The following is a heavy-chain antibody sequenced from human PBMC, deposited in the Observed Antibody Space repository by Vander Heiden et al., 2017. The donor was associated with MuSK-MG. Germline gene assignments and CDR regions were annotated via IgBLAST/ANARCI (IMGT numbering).Heavy chain of an antibody. Sequence: QLQLQESGPGLVKPSETLSLTCTVSGGSISSDSYYWGWIRQPPGKGLEWIGSIYYSGSTYYNPSLKSRVTISVDTSKNQFSLKLTSVTAADTAVYYCARRGRGQPTDYWGQGTLVTASS. CDR3: ARRGRGQPTDY. D-gene: IGHD3-10*01. J-gene: IGHJ4*02. V-gene: IGHV4-39*01. CDR1: GGSISSDSYY. CDR2: IYYSGST.